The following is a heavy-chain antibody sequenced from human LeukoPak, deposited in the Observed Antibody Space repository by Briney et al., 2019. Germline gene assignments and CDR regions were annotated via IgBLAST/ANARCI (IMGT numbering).Heavy chain of an antibody. V-gene: IGHV1-69*05. CDR3: ARERPPGDSSNWFLEGYFDI. CDR1: GGTFSSYA. J-gene: IGHJ4*02. Sequence: GASVKVSCKASGGTFSSYAITWVRQAPGQGLEWMGRIIPIFGTANYARKFQGRVTITTDESTSTAYMELSTLRSDDTAVYYCARERPPGDSSNWFLEGYFDIWGQGTLVTVSS. CDR2: IIPIFGTA. D-gene: IGHD6-13*01.